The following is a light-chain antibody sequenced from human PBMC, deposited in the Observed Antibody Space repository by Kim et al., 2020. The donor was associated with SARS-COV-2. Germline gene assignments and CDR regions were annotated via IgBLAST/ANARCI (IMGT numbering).Light chain of an antibody. CDR3: SSFTTRSTLV. CDR2: DVN. CDR1: SSNIGSYNY. Sequence: GQSISSSCAGTSSNIGSYNYVSCHQQPPGKAPQLMIYDVNQRPSGISRRFSGSKSGSTASLTISRLQAEDEADYYCSSFTTRSTLVFGGGTKVTVL. V-gene: IGLV2-14*03. J-gene: IGLJ3*02.